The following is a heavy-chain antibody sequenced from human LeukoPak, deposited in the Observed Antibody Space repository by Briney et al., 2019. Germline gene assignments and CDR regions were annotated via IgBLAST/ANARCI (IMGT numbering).Heavy chain of an antibody. V-gene: IGHV4-4*02. CDR2: TYHSGST. CDR1: GGSISSSNW. D-gene: IGHD4-17*01. CDR3: ARSPYGDYNGLFDY. Sequence: PSETLSLTCAVSGGSISSSNWWNWVRQPPGKGLEWIGETYHSGSTNYNPSLKSRVTISVDTSKNQFSLKLSSVTAADTAVYYCARSPYGDYNGLFDYWGKGTLVTVSS. J-gene: IGHJ4*02.